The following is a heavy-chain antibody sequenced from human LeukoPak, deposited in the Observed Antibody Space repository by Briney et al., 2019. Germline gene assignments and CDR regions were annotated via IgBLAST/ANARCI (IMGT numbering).Heavy chain of an antibody. CDR3: ARDLGVAGYFDY. CDR1: GGSISSYY. Sequence: SETLSLTCTVSGGSISSYYLSWIRQPPGKGLEWIGYIYYSGSTNYNPSLKSRVTISVDRSKNQFSLKLSSVTAADTAVYYCARDLGVAGYFDYWGQGTLVTVSS. J-gene: IGHJ4*02. D-gene: IGHD3-3*01. CDR2: IYYSGST. V-gene: IGHV4-59*01.